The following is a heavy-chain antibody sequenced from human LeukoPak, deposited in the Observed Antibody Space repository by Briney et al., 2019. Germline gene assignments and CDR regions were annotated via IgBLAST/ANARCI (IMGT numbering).Heavy chain of an antibody. CDR3: VSCGVVAATRGYFQH. CDR2: ISYDGSNK. J-gene: IGHJ1*01. V-gene: IGHV3-30-3*01. Sequence: GGSLRLSCAAPGFSFSSYAMHWVRQAPGKGLEWVAVISYDGSNKYYADSVKDRFTISRDNAKNMLYLQMNSLRAEDTAVFYCVSCGVVAATRGYFQHWGQGTLVTVSS. CDR1: GFSFSSYA. D-gene: IGHD2-15*01.